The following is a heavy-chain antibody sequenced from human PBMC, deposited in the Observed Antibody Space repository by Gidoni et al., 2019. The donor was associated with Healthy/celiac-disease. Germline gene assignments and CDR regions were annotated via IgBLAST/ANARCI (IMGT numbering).Heavy chain of an antibody. CDR2: INHSGST. J-gene: IGHJ6*02. V-gene: IGHV4-34*01. Sequence: QVQLQQWGAGLLKPSETLSLTCSVYGGSFSGYYWSWLPPPPGKGLEWIGEINHSGSTNYNPSLKSRVTISADTSKNQFSLKLSSVTAADTAVFYCARERIRCSGGSCYPRSYYYYGMDVWGQGTTVTVSS. D-gene: IGHD2-15*01. CDR3: ARERIRCSGGSCYPRSYYYYGMDV. CDR1: GGSFSGYY.